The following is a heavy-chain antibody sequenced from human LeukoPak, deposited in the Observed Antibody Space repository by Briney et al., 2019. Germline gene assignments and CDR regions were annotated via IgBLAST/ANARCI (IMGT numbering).Heavy chain of an antibody. CDR2: IYYSGST. CDR1: GGSISSYY. CDR3: ARLLRGTNSGFDP. J-gene: IGHJ5*02. Sequence: SETLSLTCTVSGGSISSYYWSWIRQPPGKGLEWIGYIYYSGSTNYNPSLKSRVTISVDTSKNQFSLKLSSVTAADTAVYYCARLLRGTNSGFDPWGQGTLVTLSS. D-gene: IGHD1-1*01. V-gene: IGHV4-59*01.